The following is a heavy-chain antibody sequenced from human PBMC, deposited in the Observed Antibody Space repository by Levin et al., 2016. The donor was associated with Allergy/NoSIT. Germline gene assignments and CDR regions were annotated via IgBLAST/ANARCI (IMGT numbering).Heavy chain of an antibody. CDR1: GYSISSGYY. D-gene: IGHD1-14*01. Sequence: GSLRLSCAVSGYSISSGYYWGWIRQPPGKGLEWIGSIYHSGSTYYNPSLKSRVTISVDTSKNQFSLKLSSVTAADTAVYYCARSLTVNWFDPWGQGTLVTVSS. CDR3: ARSLTVNWFDP. CDR2: IYHSGST. J-gene: IGHJ5*02. V-gene: IGHV4-38-2*01.